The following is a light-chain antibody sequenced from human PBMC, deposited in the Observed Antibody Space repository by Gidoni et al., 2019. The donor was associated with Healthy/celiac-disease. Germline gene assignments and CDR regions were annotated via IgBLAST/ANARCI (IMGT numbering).Light chain of an antibody. CDR3: SSYTSSSTLV. CDR1: SSDVGGYNY. CDR2: DVS. Sequence: QSPLTQPASVSASPGQSLTISCTGTSSDVGGYNYVSWYQQHPGKAPKLMIYDVSNRPSGVSNRCAGSKSGNTASLTISGLQAEDEADYYCSSYTSSSTLVFGGGTKLTVL. V-gene: IGLV2-14*01. J-gene: IGLJ2*01.